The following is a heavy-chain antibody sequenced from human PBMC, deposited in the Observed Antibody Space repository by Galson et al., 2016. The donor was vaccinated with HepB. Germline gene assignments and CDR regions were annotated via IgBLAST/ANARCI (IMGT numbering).Heavy chain of an antibody. CDR3: ANPPNYGSSWYRGDY. CDR1: GFPFGTYA. V-gene: IGHV3-23*01. D-gene: IGHD6-13*01. J-gene: IGHJ4*02. Sequence: SLRLSCATSGFPFGTYAMSWVRQAPGKGLEWVSAISGNGGSTYYADSVKGRFTISRDNSKNTLYLQMNSLRAEDTAVYYCANPPNYGSSWYRGDYWGQGTLVTVSS. CDR2: ISGNGGST.